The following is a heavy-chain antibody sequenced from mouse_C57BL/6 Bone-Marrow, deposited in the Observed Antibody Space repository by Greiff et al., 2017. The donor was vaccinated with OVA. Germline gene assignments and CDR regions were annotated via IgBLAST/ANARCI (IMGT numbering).Heavy chain of an antibody. Sequence: EVQLQQSGAELVKPGASVKLSCTASGFNIKDYYMHWVKQRTEPGLEWIGRIDPEGGETKYAPNFPGKATITADTSANTAYLQLSSLTSVDTAVYYCANMVTTTCAYWGQGTLVTVSA. CDR3: ANMVTTTCAY. CDR1: GFNIKDYY. D-gene: IGHD2-2*01. CDR2: IDPEGGET. V-gene: IGHV14-2*01. J-gene: IGHJ3*01.